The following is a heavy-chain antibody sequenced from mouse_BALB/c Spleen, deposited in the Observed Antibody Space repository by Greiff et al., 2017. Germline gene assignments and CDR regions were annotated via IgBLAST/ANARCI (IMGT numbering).Heavy chain of an antibody. CDR3: ARAGNYVAWFAY. J-gene: IGHJ3*01. D-gene: IGHD2-1*01. CDR1: GFTFSSYG. CDR2: ISSGGSYT. Sequence: EVQRVESGGDLVKPGGSLKLSCAASGFTFSSYGMSWVRQTPDKRLEWVATISSGGSYTYYPDSVKGRFTISRDNAKNTLYLQMSSLKSEDTAMYYCARAGNYVAWFAYWGQGTLVTVSA. V-gene: IGHV5-6*01.